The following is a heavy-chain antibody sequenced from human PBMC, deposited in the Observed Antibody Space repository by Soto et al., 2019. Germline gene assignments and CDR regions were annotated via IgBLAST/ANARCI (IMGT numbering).Heavy chain of an antibody. J-gene: IGHJ1*01. CDR2: IYSGGST. V-gene: IGHV3-53*01. CDR1: GFTVSSHY. D-gene: IGHD2-2*01. Sequence: EVQLVESGGGLIQPGGSLRRSCAASGFTVSSHYMSWVRQAPGKGLEWDSVIYSGGSTYYADSVKRRFTISRDNSNNTLYHQMNSPRAEDTAVYYSARDQAATPGDEYFQHWGTGTLV. CDR3: ARDQAATPGDEYFQH.